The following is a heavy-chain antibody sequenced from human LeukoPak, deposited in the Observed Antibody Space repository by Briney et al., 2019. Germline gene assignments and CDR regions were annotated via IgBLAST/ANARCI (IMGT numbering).Heavy chain of an antibody. CDR1: GFIFSNYG. V-gene: IGHV3-7*03. J-gene: IGHJ3*02. Sequence: PGGSLRLSCAASGFIFSNYGMGWVRQAPGKGLESLANIKTDGSEKYYVDSVKGRFSISRDNAKNSLYLQMNSLRAEDTAVYYCVSAVRGSSFAIFGQGTKVTVSS. CDR2: IKTDGSEK. D-gene: IGHD3-10*02. CDR3: VSAVRGSSFAI.